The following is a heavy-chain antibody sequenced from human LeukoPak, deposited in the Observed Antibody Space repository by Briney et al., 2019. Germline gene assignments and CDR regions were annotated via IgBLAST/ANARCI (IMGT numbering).Heavy chain of an antibody. V-gene: IGHV3-23*01. CDR3: AKDVEEYYDYVWGSYRYLSLVRGFDY. Sequence: PGRSLRLSCAASGFTFSSYAMSWVRQAPGKGLEWVSAISGSGGSTYYADSVKGRFTISRDNSKNTLYLQMNSLRAEDTAVYYCAKDVEEYYDYVWGSYRYLSLVRGFDYWGQGTLVTVSS. D-gene: IGHD3-16*02. CDR1: GFTFSSYA. CDR2: ISGSGGST. J-gene: IGHJ4*02.